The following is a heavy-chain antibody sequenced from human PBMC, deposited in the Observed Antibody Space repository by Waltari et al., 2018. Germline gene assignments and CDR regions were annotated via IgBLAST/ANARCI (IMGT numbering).Heavy chain of an antibody. D-gene: IGHD3-16*01. CDR1: GYRFTDHA. V-gene: IGHV7-4-1*02. CDR2: INTNTHNP. J-gene: IGHJ4*02. CDR3: ARELLGGGAFDS. Sequence: QVRLVHSGSELKKPGASVKVPCKASGYRFTDHAMNWVRQAPGHGLQFLGWINTNTHNPFYERGFAGRFVFSLDTSISTVYLEINSLKTEDNAVYYCARELLGGGAFDSWGQGTLVSVSS.